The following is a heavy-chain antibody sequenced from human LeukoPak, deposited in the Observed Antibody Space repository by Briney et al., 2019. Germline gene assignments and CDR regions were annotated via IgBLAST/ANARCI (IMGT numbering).Heavy chain of an antibody. V-gene: IGHV4-61*02. CDR3: ARVYRAPDY. CDR2: IYTSGST. J-gene: IGHJ4*02. CDR1: GGSINSGGYY. Sequence: SETLSLTCTVSGGSINSGGYYWSWIRQPAGKGLEWIGRIYTSGSTNYNPSLKSRVTISVDTSKNQFSLKLSSVTAADTAVYYCARVYRAPDYWGQGTLVIVSS. D-gene: IGHD4-11*01.